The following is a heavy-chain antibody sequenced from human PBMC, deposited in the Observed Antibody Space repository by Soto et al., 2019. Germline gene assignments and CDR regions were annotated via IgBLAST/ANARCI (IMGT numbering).Heavy chain of an antibody. Sequence: GGSLRLSCAASGFTFGSYAMSWVRQVPGKGLEWVSTISGSGTNTYDADSVKGRFTVSRDNSKNTLFLQMNSLGAEDTAVYYCKVWGKHYGMDVWGQGTTVTVSS. V-gene: IGHV3-23*01. J-gene: IGHJ6*02. D-gene: IGHD3-16*01. CDR3: KVWGKHYGMDV. CDR2: ISGSGTNT. CDR1: GFTFGSYA.